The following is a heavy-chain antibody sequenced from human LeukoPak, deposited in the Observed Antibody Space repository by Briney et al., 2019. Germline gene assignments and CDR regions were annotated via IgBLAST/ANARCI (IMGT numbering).Heavy chain of an antibody. D-gene: IGHD3-10*01. V-gene: IGHV4-34*01. CDR2: INHSGSI. CDR3: ARGVREKNRGFLLYYYYYYMDV. CDR1: GGSFSGYY. J-gene: IGHJ6*03. Sequence: SETLSLTCAVYGGSFSGYYWSWIRQPPGKGLEWIGEINHSGSINYNPSLKSRVTISVDTSKNQFSLNLSSVTAADTAVYYCARGVREKNRGFLLYYYYYYMDVWGKGTTVAISS.